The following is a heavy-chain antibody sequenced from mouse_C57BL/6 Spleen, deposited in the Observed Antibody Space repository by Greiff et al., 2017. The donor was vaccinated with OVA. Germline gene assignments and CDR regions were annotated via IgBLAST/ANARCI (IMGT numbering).Heavy chain of an antibody. CDR3: TDGYYGYWYFDV. Sequence: VQLQQSGPVLARPGASVKMSCKTSGYTFTSYWMHWVKQRPGQGPEWIGAIYPGNSDTSYNQKFKGKAKLTAVTSASTAYMELSSLTNEDSAVYYCTDGYYGYWYFDVWGTGTTVTVSS. D-gene: IGHD2-3*01. V-gene: IGHV1-5*01. CDR2: IYPGNSDT. J-gene: IGHJ1*03. CDR1: GYTFTSYW.